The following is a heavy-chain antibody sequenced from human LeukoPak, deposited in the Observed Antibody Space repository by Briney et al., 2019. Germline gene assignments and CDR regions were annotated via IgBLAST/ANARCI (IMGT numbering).Heavy chain of an antibody. CDR1: GYTFTGYY. CDR3: ARDPSIAVAAEDEYSWFDP. J-gene: IGHJ5*02. V-gene: IGHV1-2*02. D-gene: IGHD6-19*01. Sequence: ASVKVSCKASGYTFTGYYMHWVRQAPGQGLEWMGWINPNSGGTNYAQKFQGRVTMTRDTSISTAYMELSRLRSDDTAVYYCARDPSIAVAAEDEYSWFDPWGQGTLVTVSS. CDR2: INPNSGGT.